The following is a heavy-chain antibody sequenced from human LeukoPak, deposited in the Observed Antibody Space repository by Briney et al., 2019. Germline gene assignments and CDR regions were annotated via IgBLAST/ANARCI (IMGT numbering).Heavy chain of an antibody. CDR3: ATPGGDGYNGLFDY. Sequence: ASVKVSCKASGYTFPSYGISWVRQAPGQGLEWMGWINPYNANTNYAQKFQGRVTMTEDTSTDTAYMELSSLRSEDTAVYYCATPGGDGYNGLFDYWGQGTLVTVSS. CDR2: INPYNANT. D-gene: IGHD5-24*01. V-gene: IGHV1-18*01. J-gene: IGHJ4*02. CDR1: GYTFPSYG.